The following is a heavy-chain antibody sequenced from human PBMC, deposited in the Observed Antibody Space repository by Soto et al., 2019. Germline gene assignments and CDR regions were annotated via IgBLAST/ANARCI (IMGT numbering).Heavy chain of an antibody. CDR1: GGSIRNGNYY. J-gene: IGHJ5*02. V-gene: IGHV4-31*03. CDR2: IYYIGTT. D-gene: IGHD1-1*01. CDR3: AKNETTRHWFDP. Sequence: QVQLQESGPGLVKASQTLSLTCTVSGGSIRNGNYYWSWIRQLPGKGLEWIGNIYYIGTTSYNPSLKSRVIISIATSKHQFSLELPSVLAADTAVYYCAKNETTRHWFDPWGQGTLVTVSS.